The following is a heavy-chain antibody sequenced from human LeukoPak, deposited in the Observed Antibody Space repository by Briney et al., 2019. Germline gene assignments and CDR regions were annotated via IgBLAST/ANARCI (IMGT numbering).Heavy chain of an antibody. CDR3: ARVDDFWSGYPIDY. CDR1: GYTFTGYY. Sequence: ASVKVSCKASGYTFTGYYMHWVRQAPGQGLEWMGWINPNSGGTNYAQKFQGRVTMTRDTSISTANMELSRLRSDDTAVYYCARVDDFWSGYPIDYWGQGTLVTVSS. J-gene: IGHJ4*02. CDR2: INPNSGGT. V-gene: IGHV1-2*02. D-gene: IGHD3-3*01.